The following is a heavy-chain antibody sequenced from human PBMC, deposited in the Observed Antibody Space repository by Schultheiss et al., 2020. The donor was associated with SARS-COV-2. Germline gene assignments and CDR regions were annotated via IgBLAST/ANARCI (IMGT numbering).Heavy chain of an antibody. CDR1: GFTFSSYW. CDR3: ARGVVVPAAIIEDYYYMDV. V-gene: IGHV3-74*01. J-gene: IGHJ6*03. Sequence: GGSLRLSCAGSGFTFSSYWMHWVRQAPGKGLVWVSRINSDGSSTSYADSVKGRFTISRHNSKNTLYLQMNSLRAEDTAVYYCARGVVVPAAIIEDYYYMDVWGKGTTVTVSS. CDR2: INSDGSST. D-gene: IGHD2-2*02.